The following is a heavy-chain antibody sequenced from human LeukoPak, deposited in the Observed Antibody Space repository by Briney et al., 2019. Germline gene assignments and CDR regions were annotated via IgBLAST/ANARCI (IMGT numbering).Heavy chain of an antibody. J-gene: IGHJ3*02. CDR3: ARGASVVAGNDNAFDI. V-gene: IGHV3-21*01. CDR1: GFTFSSHS. CDR2: ISTSSSYI. Sequence: PGGSLRLSCAASGFTFSSHSMNWVRQAPGKGLEWVSSISTSSSYIYYADSVKGRFTISRDNAKKSLYLQMNSLRADDTAVYYCARGASVVAGNDNAFDIWGQGTMVTVSS. D-gene: IGHD6-19*01.